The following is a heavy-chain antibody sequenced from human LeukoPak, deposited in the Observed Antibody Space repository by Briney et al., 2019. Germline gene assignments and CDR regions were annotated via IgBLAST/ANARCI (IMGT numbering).Heavy chain of an antibody. D-gene: IGHD3-3*01. CDR1: GYAFTSYY. V-gene: IGHV1-46*01. Sequence: GASVKVSCKASGYAFTSYYMHWVRQAPGQGLEWMGIINPSGGSTSYAQKFQGRVTMTRDMSTSTVYMELSSLRSEDTAVYYCARVDTRPTNYDFWSGYFGPLYDAFDIWGQGTMVTVSS. CDR2: INPSGGST. CDR3: ARVDTRPTNYDFWSGYFGPLYDAFDI. J-gene: IGHJ3*02.